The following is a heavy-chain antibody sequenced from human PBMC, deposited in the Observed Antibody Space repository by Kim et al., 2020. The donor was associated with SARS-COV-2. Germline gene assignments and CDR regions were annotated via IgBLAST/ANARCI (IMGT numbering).Heavy chain of an antibody. CDR2: ITSKTDGGTT. CDR3: TTGDYDILTGYYKGGWVDYYDGMDV. D-gene: IGHD3-9*01. Sequence: GGSLRLSCAASGFTFSNAWMSWVRQAPGKGLEWVGRITSKTDGGTTDYAAPVKGRFTISRDDSKHTLYLQMNSRKTEDTAVYYCTTGDYDILTGYYKGGWVDYYDGMDVWGQGTTVTVSS. V-gene: IGHV3-15*01. J-gene: IGHJ6*02. CDR1: GFTFSNAW.